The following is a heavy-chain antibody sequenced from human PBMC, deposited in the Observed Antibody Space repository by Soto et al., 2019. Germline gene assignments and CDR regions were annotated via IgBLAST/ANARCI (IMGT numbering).Heavy chain of an antibody. V-gene: IGHV3-23*01. J-gene: IGHJ6*02. CDR3: AKVSMVRGEHYGMDV. CDR1: GFTFSSYA. Sequence: GGSLRLSCAASGFTFSSYAMGWVRQAPGKGLEWVSAISGSGGSTYYADSVKGRFTISRDNSKNTLYLQMNSLRAEDTAVYYCAKVSMVRGEHYGMDVWGQGTTVTVSS. D-gene: IGHD3-10*01. CDR2: ISGSGGST.